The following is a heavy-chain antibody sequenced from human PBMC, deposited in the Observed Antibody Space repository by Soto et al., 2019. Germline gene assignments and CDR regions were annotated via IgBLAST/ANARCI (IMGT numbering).Heavy chain of an antibody. CDR2: INAGNGDT. J-gene: IGHJ2*01. V-gene: IGHV1-3*01. Sequence: ASVKVSCKASGYTFTSYAMHWVRQAPGQRLEWMGWINAGNGDTKSSQKFQGRVTFTRDTSASTAYMELSSLRSEDTAVYFCARFTSAAGPRYWYFDLWGRGTLVTVSS. CDR1: GYTFTSYA. CDR3: ARFTSAAGPRYWYFDL. D-gene: IGHD6-13*01.